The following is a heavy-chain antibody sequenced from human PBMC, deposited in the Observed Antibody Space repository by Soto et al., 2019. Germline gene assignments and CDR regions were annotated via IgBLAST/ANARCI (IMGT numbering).Heavy chain of an antibody. Sequence: QVQLVQSGAEVKKPGSSVKGACKASGGTFSSYAISWVRQAPGQGLEWMGGIIPIFGTANYAQKFQGRVTITADESTSTAYMELSSLRSEDTAVSYCARDSSGWRGYYYGMDVWGQGTTVTVSS. CDR3: ARDSSGWRGYYYGMDV. V-gene: IGHV1-69*01. D-gene: IGHD6-19*01. CDR2: IIPIFGTA. J-gene: IGHJ6*02. CDR1: GGTFSSYA.